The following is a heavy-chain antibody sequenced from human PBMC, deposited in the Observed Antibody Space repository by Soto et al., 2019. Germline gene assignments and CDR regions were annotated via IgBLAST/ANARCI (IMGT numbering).Heavy chain of an antibody. CDR1: GGTFNSYT. D-gene: IGHD3-3*01. CDR2: IIPIFGTT. V-gene: IGHV1-69*06. J-gene: IGHJ6*04. Sequence: VLLVQSGAEVKNPGSSVKVSCKASGGTFNSYTITWVRQAPGQGLEWMGGIIPIFGTTTYAQKFQGRGTITGDKSTSTAYMELSSLRPEDTAVYYCARGRFLEWLEWYYYLAMCVWGEGTTVTVSS. CDR3: ARGRFLEWLEWYYYLAMCV.